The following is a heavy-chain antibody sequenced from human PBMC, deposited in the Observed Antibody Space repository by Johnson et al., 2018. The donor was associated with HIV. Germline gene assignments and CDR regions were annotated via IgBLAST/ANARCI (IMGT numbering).Heavy chain of an antibody. CDR1: GFTFSSYA. Sequence: VQLVESGGGLVQPGGSLRLSCAASGFTFSSYAMSWVRQAPGKGLEWVSAISGSGGSTDYADSVKGRFTISRDNSKNSLYLQMNNLRAGDTAVYYCATRNYYGSGSYAGYSAPFDIWG. CDR3: ATRNYYGSGSYAGYSAPFDI. D-gene: IGHD3-10*01. CDR2: ISGSGGST. J-gene: IGHJ3*02. V-gene: IGHV3-23*04.